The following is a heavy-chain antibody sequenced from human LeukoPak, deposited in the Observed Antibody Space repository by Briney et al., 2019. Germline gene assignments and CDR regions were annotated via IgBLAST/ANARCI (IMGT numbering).Heavy chain of an antibody. J-gene: IGHJ4*02. D-gene: IGHD1-20*01. V-gene: IGHV1-8*01. CDR2: MNPNSGNT. Sequence: ASVKVSCKASGYTFTSYDINCVRQATGQGLEWMGWMNPNSGNTGYAQKFQGRVTMTRNTSISTAYMELSSLRSEDTAVYYCARTEKITGTHDYWGQGTLVTVSS. CDR3: ARTEKITGTHDY. CDR1: GYTFTSYD.